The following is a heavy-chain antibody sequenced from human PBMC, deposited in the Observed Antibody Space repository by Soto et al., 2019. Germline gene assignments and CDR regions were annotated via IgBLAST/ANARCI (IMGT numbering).Heavy chain of an antibody. V-gene: IGHV3-23*01. D-gene: IGHD3-3*01. CDR1: GFTFSSFA. J-gene: IGHJ4*02. Sequence: GGSLRLSCAASGFTFSSFALSWVRRAPGKGLEWVSAISGSGGSTYYADSVKGRFTISRDNSKNTLYLQMNSLRAEDTAVYYCAKSLKPLFFWSGYYTPTFGYWGQGTLLTVSS. CDR2: ISGSGGST. CDR3: AKSLKPLFFWSGYYTPTFGY.